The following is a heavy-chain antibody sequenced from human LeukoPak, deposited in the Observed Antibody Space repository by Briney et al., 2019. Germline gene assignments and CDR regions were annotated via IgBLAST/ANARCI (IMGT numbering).Heavy chain of an antibody. CDR3: AKDPGYSSSWTDY. V-gene: IGHV3-30*02. Sequence: PGGSLRLSCAASGFTFSSYVMHWVRQAPGKGLEWVAFIRYDGSNKCYADSVKGRFTISRDNSKNTLYLQMNSLRAEDTAVYYCAKDPGYSSSWTDYWGQGTLVTVSS. D-gene: IGHD6-13*01. CDR1: GFTFSSYV. CDR2: IRYDGSNK. J-gene: IGHJ4*02.